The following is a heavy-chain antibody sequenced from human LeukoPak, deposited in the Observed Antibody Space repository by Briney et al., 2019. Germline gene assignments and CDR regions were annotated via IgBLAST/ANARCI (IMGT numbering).Heavy chain of an antibody. CDR3: ARDSASYSGYDYY. V-gene: IGHV4-39*07. CDR1: GGSISSVSYY. Sequence: SETLSLTCTVSGGSISSVSYYWAWIRQPPGKGLEWIGSIYHSGSTYYNPSLKSRVTISVDTSKNQFSLKLSSVTAADTAVYYCARDSASYSGYDYYWGQGTLVTVSS. J-gene: IGHJ4*02. CDR2: IYHSGST. D-gene: IGHD5-12*01.